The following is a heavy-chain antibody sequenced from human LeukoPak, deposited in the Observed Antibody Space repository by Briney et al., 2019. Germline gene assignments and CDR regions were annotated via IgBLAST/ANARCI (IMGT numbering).Heavy chain of an antibody. Sequence: PSGTLSLTCTVSGDSINSLDLWSWIRQPPGKGLEWIGEINHSGSTNYNPSLKSRVTISVDTSKNQFSLKLSSVTAADTAVYYCARGLRGHSPVDYWGQGTLVTVSS. D-gene: IGHD5-18*01. CDR3: ARGLRGHSPVDY. CDR2: INHSGST. V-gene: IGHV4-4*02. CDR1: GDSINSLDL. J-gene: IGHJ4*02.